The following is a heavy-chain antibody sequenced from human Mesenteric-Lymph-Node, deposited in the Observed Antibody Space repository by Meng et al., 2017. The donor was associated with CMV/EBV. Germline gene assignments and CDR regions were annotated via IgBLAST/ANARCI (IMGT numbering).Heavy chain of an antibody. D-gene: IGHD6-13*01. CDR2: IYYSGRT. Sequence: ESLKISCAASGFTFSSYWMSWIRQPPGKGLEWIGYIYYSGRTNSSPSLKSRVTVTLDTSKNHFSLKLTSVTAADTALYYCARLISGIAAAGIDYWGQGTLVTVSS. CDR3: ARLISGIAAAGIDY. J-gene: IGHJ4*02. CDR1: GFTFSSYW. V-gene: IGHV4-59*08.